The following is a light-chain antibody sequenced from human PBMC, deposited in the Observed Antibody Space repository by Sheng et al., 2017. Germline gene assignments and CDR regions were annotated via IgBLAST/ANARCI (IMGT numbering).Light chain of an antibody. V-gene: IGKV3-20*01. CDR2: ATD. J-gene: IGKJ4*01. Sequence: EIVLTQSPGTLSLSPGERATLSCRASQIVSSSYLAWYRQRPGQAPRLLIYATDSRATGVSDRFSGSGSGTDFILTISRLEPEDCAVYYCQQYGSSPLTFGGGTRVEI. CDR1: QIVSSSY. CDR3: QQYGSSPLT.